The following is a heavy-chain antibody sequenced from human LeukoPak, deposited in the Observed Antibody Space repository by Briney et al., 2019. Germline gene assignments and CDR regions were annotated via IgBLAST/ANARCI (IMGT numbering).Heavy chain of an antibody. CDR3: ARAMRVVVVPAAFDP. D-gene: IGHD2-2*01. J-gene: IGHJ5*02. CDR1: GYTFTGYY. CDR2: INPNSGGT. Sequence: ASVKVSCKASGYTFTGYYMHWVRQAPGQGLEWMGRINPNSGGTNYAQKFQGRVTMTRDTSISTAYMELSRLRSDDTAVYYCARAMRVVVVPAAFDPWGQGTLVTVSS. V-gene: IGHV1-2*06.